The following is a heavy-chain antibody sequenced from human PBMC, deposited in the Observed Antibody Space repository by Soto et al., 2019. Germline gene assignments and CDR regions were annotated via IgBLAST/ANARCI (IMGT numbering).Heavy chain of an antibody. CDR2: FDPEDGET. D-gene: IGHD4-17*01. CDR1: GYTLTELS. CDR3: AGVTTVTTRRQDAFDI. Sequence: ASVKVSCKVSGYTLTELSMHWVRQAPGKGLEWMGGFDPEDGETIYAQKFQGRVTMTEDTSTDTAYMELSSLRSEDTAVYYCAGVTTVTTRRQDAFDIWGQGTMVTVSS. V-gene: IGHV1-24*01. J-gene: IGHJ3*02.